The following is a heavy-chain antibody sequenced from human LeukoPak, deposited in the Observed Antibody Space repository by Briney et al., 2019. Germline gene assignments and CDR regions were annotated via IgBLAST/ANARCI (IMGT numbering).Heavy chain of an antibody. CDR3: ARDGLIAAAFPTLFDY. Sequence: GGSLRLSCAASGFTFSSYWMSWVRQTTGEGLEWVANIKQYGSEKYYVDSVKGRFTISRDNAKNSLYLQMNSLRAEDTAVYYCARDGLIAAAFPTLFDYWGQGTLVTVSS. V-gene: IGHV3-7*01. J-gene: IGHJ4*02. D-gene: IGHD6-13*01. CDR1: GFTFSSYW. CDR2: IKQYGSEK.